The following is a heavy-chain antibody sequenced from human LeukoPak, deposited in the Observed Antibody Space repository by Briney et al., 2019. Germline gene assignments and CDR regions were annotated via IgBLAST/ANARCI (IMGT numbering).Heavy chain of an antibody. D-gene: IGHD6-19*01. J-gene: IGHJ4*02. CDR1: SFTFKTFA. CDR2: ISGSGDTT. Sequence: PGGSLRLSCIVSSFTFKTFAMSWVRQAPGKGLEWVAGISGSGDTTYYAESVKGRFTISRDNSKNKLYLQMRSLRAEDTAIYYCAKDYSSSFWGQGTLVTVSS. CDR3: AKDYSSSF. V-gene: IGHV3-23*01.